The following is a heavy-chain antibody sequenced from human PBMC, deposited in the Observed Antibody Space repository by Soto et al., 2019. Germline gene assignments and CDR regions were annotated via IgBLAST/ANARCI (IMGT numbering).Heavy chain of an antibody. CDR3: ASDVGFYEGGAFDI. Sequence: ASVKVSCKPSGHTFSPYAVHWVRQAPGHRLEWMGCIKAGNGDTKYSQKFQGRVTITTDTSASTAYMELSSLRSEDTAIYYCASDVGFYEGGAFDIWGLGTRVTVSS. CDR2: IKAGNGDT. J-gene: IGHJ3*02. D-gene: IGHD3-16*01. V-gene: IGHV1-3*01. CDR1: GHTFSPYA.